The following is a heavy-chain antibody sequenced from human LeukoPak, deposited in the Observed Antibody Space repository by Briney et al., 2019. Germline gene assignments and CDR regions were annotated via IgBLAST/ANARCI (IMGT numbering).Heavy chain of an antibody. J-gene: IGHJ4*02. V-gene: IGHV1-18*01. CDR2: INAYNGDT. Sequence: ASVKVSCKASNYTFTSYGISWVRQAPGQGLEWMAWINAYNGDTNYAQKLQGRVTLTTDTSTSTAYMELRSLRSDDTAIYYCARDGSGVWFDYWGQGTLVTVSS. CDR3: ARDGSGVWFDY. CDR1: NYTFTSYG. D-gene: IGHD3-10*01.